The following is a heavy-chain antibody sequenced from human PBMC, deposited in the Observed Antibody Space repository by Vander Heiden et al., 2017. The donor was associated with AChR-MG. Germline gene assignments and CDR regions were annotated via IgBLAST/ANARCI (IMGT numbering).Heavy chain of an antibody. CDR2: ISSRSTTI. CDR1: GFTFSREG. J-gene: IGHJ4*02. D-gene: IGHD4-17*01. Sequence: EVKVVESGGGLVQPGGSLRLSCVPSGFTFSREGMNWVRQAPGKGLEWVSYISSRSTTIYYADSVKGRFAISRDNAKNSLYLQMNSLRDEDTAVYYCARSSTGTVMLDYWGQGTLVTVSS. V-gene: IGHV3-48*02. CDR3: ARSSTGTVMLDY.